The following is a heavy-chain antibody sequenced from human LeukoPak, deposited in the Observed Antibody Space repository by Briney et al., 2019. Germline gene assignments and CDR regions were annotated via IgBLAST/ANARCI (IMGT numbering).Heavy chain of an antibody. CDR1: GYTFTGYY. CDR2: INPNSGGT. V-gene: IGHV1-2*02. Sequence: ASVKVSCKASGYTFTGYYMHWVRQAPGQGLEWMGWINPNSGGTNYAQKFQGRVTMTRDTSISTAYMELSRLRSDDTAVYYCAREPQNYDFWSGYYTPNYYYYYYGMDVWGQGTTVTVSS. D-gene: IGHD3-3*01. CDR3: AREPQNYDFWSGYYTPNYYYYYYGMDV. J-gene: IGHJ6*02.